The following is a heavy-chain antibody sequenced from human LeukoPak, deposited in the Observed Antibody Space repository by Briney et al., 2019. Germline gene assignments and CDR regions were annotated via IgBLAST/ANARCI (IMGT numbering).Heavy chain of an antibody. CDR1: GFTFSSYV. J-gene: IGHJ3*02. CDR2: ITSNGGRA. D-gene: IGHD3-22*01. V-gene: IGHV3-64*01. CDR3: ARGGVYYDSSGYYAFDI. Sequence: PGGSLRLSCAASGFTFSSYVMHWVRQAPGKGLEYVSTITSNGGRAFYAISVKGRFTISRDNSKNTLYLQMGSLRAEDMAVYYCARGGVYYDSSGYYAFDIWGQGTMVTVSS.